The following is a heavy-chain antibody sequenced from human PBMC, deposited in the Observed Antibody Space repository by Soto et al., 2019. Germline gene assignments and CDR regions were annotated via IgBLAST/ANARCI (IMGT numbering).Heavy chain of an antibody. CDR3: ARSRGRDYHWFYYGMDV. J-gene: IGHJ6*02. CDR1: GCSIRNGDYY. V-gene: IGHV4-30-4*01. CDR2: VYYSGST. D-gene: IGHD3-9*01. Sequence: QVHLQESGPGLVKPSQTLSLTCTVSGCSIRNGDYYWSWIRHTPGKVLEWIGSVYYSGSTYNHTSLRRPGSISVDTSKNQFSLKLTSVTAADTAVYFCARSRGRDYHWFYYGMDVWGQGTTVTVSS.